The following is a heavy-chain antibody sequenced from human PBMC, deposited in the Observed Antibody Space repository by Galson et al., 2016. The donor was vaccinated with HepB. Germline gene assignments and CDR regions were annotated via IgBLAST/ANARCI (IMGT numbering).Heavy chain of an antibody. Sequence: SEILSLTCAVSGASISGHYWSWIRQPPGKGLEWIGYVHYSGTTNYNPSLKSRVSISIDTSKTHFSLRLTSLTAADTAIYFCARDGRAWVGLDVWGQGTTVTVSS. J-gene: IGHJ6*02. V-gene: IGHV4-59*11. CDR3: ARDGRAWVGLDV. CDR1: GASISGHY. CDR2: VHYSGTT. D-gene: IGHD3/OR15-3a*01.